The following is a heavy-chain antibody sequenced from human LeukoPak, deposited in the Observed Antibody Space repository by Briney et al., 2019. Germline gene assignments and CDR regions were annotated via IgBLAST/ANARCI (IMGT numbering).Heavy chain of an antibody. CDR2: ISTTSSHI. CDR3: ARWRD. Sequence: GGSLRLSCAASGFTFSRYSMDWVRQAPGKGLEWVSSISTTSSHIYYADSLKGRFTISRDNAKNSLYLQIDSLRAEDTAVYYCARWRDWGQGTLVTVSS. CDR1: GFTFSRYS. J-gene: IGHJ4*02. V-gene: IGHV3-21*01. D-gene: IGHD3-3*01.